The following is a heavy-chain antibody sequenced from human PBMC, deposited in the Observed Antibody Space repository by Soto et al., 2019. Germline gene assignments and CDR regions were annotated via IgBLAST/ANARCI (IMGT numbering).Heavy chain of an antibody. V-gene: IGHV4-38-2*01. J-gene: IGHJ3*02. CDR3: ARPGYYDGSGYWRSPVDI. CDR2: IYKSGNT. CDR1: GFTFSDYA. Sequence: PGGSLRLSCAASGFTFSDYAMSWVRQAPGKGLEWIGSIYKSGNTYYTPSLESLVTMSVDTSKNQISLKLSSVTAADTAVYYCARPGYYDGSGYWRSPVDIGGQGTMVTVSS. D-gene: IGHD3-22*01.